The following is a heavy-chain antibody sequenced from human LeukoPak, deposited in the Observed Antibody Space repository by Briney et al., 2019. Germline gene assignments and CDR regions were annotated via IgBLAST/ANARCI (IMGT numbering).Heavy chain of an antibody. D-gene: IGHD4-17*01. V-gene: IGHV4-34*01. J-gene: IGHJ4*02. Sequence: SETLSLTCAVYGGSFRGYYWSWIRQPPGKGLEWIGEINHSGSTNYNPSLKSRVTISVDTSKNQFSLKLSSVTAADTAVYYCARAVTKGDFDYWGQGTLVTVSS. CDR1: GGSFRGYY. CDR2: INHSGST. CDR3: ARAVTKGDFDY.